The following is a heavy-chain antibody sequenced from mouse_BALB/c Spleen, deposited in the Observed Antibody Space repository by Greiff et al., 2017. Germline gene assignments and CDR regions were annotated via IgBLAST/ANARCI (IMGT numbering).Heavy chain of an antibody. J-gene: IGHJ4*01. Sequence: EVKVVESGAELVKPGASVKLSCTASGFNIKDTYMHWVKQRPEQGLEWIGRIDPANGNTKYDPKFQGKATITADTSSNTAYLQLSSLTSEDTAVYYCARITTVVAWGQGTSVTVSS. CDR2: IDPANGNT. CDR3: ARITTVVA. D-gene: IGHD1-1*01. V-gene: IGHV14-3*02. CDR1: GFNIKDTY.